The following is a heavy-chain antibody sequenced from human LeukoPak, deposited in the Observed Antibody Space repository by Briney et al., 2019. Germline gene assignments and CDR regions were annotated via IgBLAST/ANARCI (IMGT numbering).Heavy chain of an antibody. V-gene: IGHV3-30*18. CDR2: ISLDGSKK. CDR3: AKADSSDWYNLDF. J-gene: IGHJ4*02. D-gene: IGHD6-19*01. CDR1: GFTFSSNV. Sequence: GRSLRLSCAASGFTFSSNVMHWVRQAPGKGLEWVAIISLDGSKKYYADSVKGRFTISRDNSKNTLYLQMNNLRAEDTAVYYCAKADSSDWYNLDFWGQGTLVTVST.